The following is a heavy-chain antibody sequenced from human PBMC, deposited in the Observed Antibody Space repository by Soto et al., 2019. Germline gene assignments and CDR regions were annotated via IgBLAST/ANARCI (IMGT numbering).Heavy chain of an antibody. J-gene: IGHJ4*02. Sequence: QVQLQESGPGLVKPSETLSLSCAVSGVSITSTDWWSWVRQPPGKGLQWIGEVSLGGGANYNPSLQGPVTLSVDHSKNQFSLTLNSVTAADTAVYFCAGSTADTTLKASSFWGQGTLVTVSS. D-gene: IGHD4-4*01. CDR1: GVSITSTDW. V-gene: IGHV4-4*02. CDR3: AGSTADTTLKASSF. CDR2: VSLGGGA.